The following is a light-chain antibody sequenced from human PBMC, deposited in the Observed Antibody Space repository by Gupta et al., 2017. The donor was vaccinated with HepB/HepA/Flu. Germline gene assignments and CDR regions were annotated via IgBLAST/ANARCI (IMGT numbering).Light chain of an antibody. CDR3: QQASNFPIT. J-gene: IGKJ5*01. Sequence: DIQMTQSPFSVSASVRDRVTITCRASQDISTWLAWYQQKPGKAPELLIYGAYSLQSGVPSRFSGSGSGTDFTLTISSLQPEDFATYSCQQASNFPITFGRGTRLEIK. V-gene: IGKV1D-12*01. CDR1: QDISTW. CDR2: GAY.